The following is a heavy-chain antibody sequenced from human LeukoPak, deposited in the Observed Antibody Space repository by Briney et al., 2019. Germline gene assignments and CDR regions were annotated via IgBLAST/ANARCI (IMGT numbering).Heavy chain of an antibody. J-gene: IGHJ5*02. D-gene: IGHD3-3*01. CDR3: ARVQYYDFWSGYYSYNWFDP. CDR1: GFTFSSYS. CDR2: ISSSSSYI. Sequence: GGSLRLSCAASGFTFSSYSMNWVRQAPGKGLEWVSSISSSSSYIYYADSVKGRFTISRDNAKNSLYLQMNSLRAEDTAVYYCARVQYYDFWSGYYSYNWFDPWGQGTLVTVSS. V-gene: IGHV3-21*01.